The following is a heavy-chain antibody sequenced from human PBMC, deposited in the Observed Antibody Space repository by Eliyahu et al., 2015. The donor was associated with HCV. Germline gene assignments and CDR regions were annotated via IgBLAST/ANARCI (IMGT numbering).Heavy chain of an antibody. Sequence: QVHLQQWGAGLLKPSETLSLTCGVHGGSFSGSYWGWVRQLPGKGLEYIGEIGPLANTNSNPSLRSRVVISMDTSKSQFSLELSSLTAADTGVYYCARAMGGSGAWWYSDLWGRGTLVTVSS. J-gene: IGHJ2*01. CDR2: IGPLANT. V-gene: IGHV4-34*01. CDR1: GGSFSGSY. CDR3: ARAMGGSGAWWYSDL. D-gene: IGHD3-10*01.